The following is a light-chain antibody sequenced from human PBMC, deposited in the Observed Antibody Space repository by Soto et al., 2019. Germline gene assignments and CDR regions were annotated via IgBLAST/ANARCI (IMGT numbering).Light chain of an antibody. J-gene: IGKJ4*01. V-gene: IGKV1-9*01. CDR3: QQLNSYPLP. CDR1: QGISSY. Sequence: DIQLTQSPSFLSASVGDRVTITYRASQGISSYLAWYQQKPGKAPKLLIYAASTLQSGVPSRFSGSGTRTEFTLTISSLQPEDFSTYYCQQLNSYPLPFGGGTKVEIK. CDR2: AAS.